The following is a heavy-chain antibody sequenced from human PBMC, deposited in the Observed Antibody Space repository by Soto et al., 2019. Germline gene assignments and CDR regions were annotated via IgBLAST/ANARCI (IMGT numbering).Heavy chain of an antibody. CDR3: ARGYSSSSGADYYYYGMDV. V-gene: IGHV1-69*12. CDR2: IIPIFGTA. Sequence: QVQLVQSGAEVKKPGSSVKVSCKASGGTFSSYAISWVRQDPGQGLEWMGGIIPIFGTANYAQKFQGRVTITADESTSTAYMELSSLRSEDTAVYYCARGYSSSSGADYYYYGMDVWGQGTTVTVSS. D-gene: IGHD6-6*01. CDR1: GGTFSSYA. J-gene: IGHJ6*02.